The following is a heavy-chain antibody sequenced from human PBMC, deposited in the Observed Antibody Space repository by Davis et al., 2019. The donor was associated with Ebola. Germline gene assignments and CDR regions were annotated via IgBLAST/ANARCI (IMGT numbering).Heavy chain of an antibody. CDR3: ARDPSAYYDSSGSPDAWFDP. CDR2: IYYSGST. J-gene: IGHJ5*02. Sequence: PGGSLRLSCTVSGGSISSYYWSWIRQPPGKGLEWIGYIYYSGSTNYNPSLKSRVTISVDTSKNQFSLKLSSVTAADTAVYYCARDPSAYYDSSGSPDAWFDPWGQGTLVTVSS. CDR1: GGSISSYY. D-gene: IGHD3-22*01. V-gene: IGHV4-59*01.